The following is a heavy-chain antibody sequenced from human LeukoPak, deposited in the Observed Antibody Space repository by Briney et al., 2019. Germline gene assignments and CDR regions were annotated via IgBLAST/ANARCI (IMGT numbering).Heavy chain of an antibody. Sequence: GGSLRLSCVASGITFSSYWMSWVRQAPGKGPEWVANIKPDGSETYYGDSAKGRFTISRDNAKNSLHLQMNSLRPEDTAVYYCASMGLNHGFGYWGQGTLVTVSS. CDR2: IKPDGSET. J-gene: IGHJ4*02. V-gene: IGHV3-7*01. CDR1: GITFSSYW. D-gene: IGHD1-14*01. CDR3: ASMGLNHGFGY.